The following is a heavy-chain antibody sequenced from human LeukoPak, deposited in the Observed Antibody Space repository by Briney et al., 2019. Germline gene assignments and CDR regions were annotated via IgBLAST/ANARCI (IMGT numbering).Heavy chain of an antibody. J-gene: IGHJ4*02. CDR1: GFTFSDYY. CDR3: ARAVSADTAMVYFDY. V-gene: IGHV3-11*01. Sequence: GGSLRLSCAASGFTFSDYYIFWIRQAPGKGLEWVSDISNSGSIIYYADSVKGRFTVSRDNGKDSLYLQMNSLRAEDTAVYYCARAVSADTAMVYFDYWGQGTLVTVSS. D-gene: IGHD5-18*01. CDR2: ISNSGSII.